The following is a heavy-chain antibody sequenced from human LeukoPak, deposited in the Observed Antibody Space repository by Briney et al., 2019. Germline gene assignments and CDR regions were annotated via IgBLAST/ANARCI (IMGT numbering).Heavy chain of an antibody. CDR2: IYYGGST. CDR3: ARVGHCSSTSCIGNWFDP. V-gene: IGHV4-59*01. J-gene: IGHJ5*02. D-gene: IGHD2-2*01. CDR1: GGSISSYY. Sequence: SETLSLTCTVSGGSISSYYWSWIRQPPGKGLEWIGYIYYGGSTNYNPSLKSRVTISVDTSKNQFSLKLSSVTAADTAVYYCARVGHCSSTSCIGNWFDPWGQGTLVTVSS.